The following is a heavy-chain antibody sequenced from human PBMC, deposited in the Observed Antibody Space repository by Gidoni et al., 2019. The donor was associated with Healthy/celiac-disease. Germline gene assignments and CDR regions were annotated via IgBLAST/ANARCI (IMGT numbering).Heavy chain of an antibody. J-gene: IGHJ6*02. D-gene: IGHD5-12*01. V-gene: IGHV1-69*02. CDR2: IIPILGIA. CDR1: GGTFSSYT. CDR3: ARWGSGYERYYYYGMDV. Sequence: QVQLVQSGAEVKKPGSSVKVSCKACGGTFSSYTISWVRQAPGQGLEWMGRIIPILGIANYAQKFQGRVTITADKSTSTAYMELSSLRSEDTAVYYCARWGSGYERYYYYGMDVWGQGTTVTVSS.